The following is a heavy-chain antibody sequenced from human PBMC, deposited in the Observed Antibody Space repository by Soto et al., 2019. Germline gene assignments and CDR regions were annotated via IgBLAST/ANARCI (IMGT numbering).Heavy chain of an antibody. CDR2: ISYDGSNK. V-gene: IGHV3-30*03. D-gene: IGHD2-15*01. CDR3: AEDGIRDTVPVSAFLLNRSSDL. J-gene: IGHJ2*01. Sequence: GKGLEWVAVISYDGSNKYYADSVKGRFPISRDNSKNTLYLQMNSLRTEDKAFFFQAEDGIRDTVPVSAFLLNRSSDL.